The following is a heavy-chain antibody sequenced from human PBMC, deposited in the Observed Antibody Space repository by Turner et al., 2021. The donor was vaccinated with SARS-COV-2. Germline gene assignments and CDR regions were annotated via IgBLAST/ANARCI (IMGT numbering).Heavy chain of an antibody. CDR2: INPSGGST. V-gene: IGHV1-46*01. J-gene: IGHJ4*02. CDR1: RYTFTSLY. CDR3: ASSLPAPGGVPGRLNY. Sequence: QVQLVQSGAEEEKPGASVKVSCKASRYTFTSLYMHWVRQAPGHGLEWMGIINPSGGSTNYEQKFQGRVTMTRDTSTSTVYMELSSLRSEDTAVYYCASSLPAPGGVPGRLNYWGQGALGTVSS. D-gene: IGHD2-8*02.